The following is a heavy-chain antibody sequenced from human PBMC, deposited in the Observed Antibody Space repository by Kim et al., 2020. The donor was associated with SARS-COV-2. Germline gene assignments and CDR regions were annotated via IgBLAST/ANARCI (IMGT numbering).Heavy chain of an antibody. CDR2: INPNSGGT. V-gene: IGHV1-2*02. CDR3: ARERGIVVVPAAIRGTYGY. Sequence: ASVKVSCKASGYTFTGYYMHWVRQAPGQGLEWMGWINPNSGGTNYAQKFQGRVTMTRDTSISTAYMELSRLRSDDTAVYYCARERGIVVVPAAIRGTYGYWGQGTLVTVSS. CDR1: GYTFTGYY. D-gene: IGHD2-2*01. J-gene: IGHJ4*02.